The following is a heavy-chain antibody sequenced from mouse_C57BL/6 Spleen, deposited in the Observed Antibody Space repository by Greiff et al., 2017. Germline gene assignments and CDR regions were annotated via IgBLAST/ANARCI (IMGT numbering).Heavy chain of an antibody. Sequence: QVQLKESGAELVRPGASVTLSCKASGYTFTDYEMHWVKQTPVHGLEWIGAIDPETGGTAYNQKFKGKAILTADKSSSTAYMELRSLTSEDSAVYYCARSSSGSDYWGQGTTLTVSS. CDR3: ARSSSGSDY. CDR2: IDPETGGT. CDR1: GYTFTDYE. J-gene: IGHJ2*01. D-gene: IGHD3-2*02. V-gene: IGHV1-15*01.